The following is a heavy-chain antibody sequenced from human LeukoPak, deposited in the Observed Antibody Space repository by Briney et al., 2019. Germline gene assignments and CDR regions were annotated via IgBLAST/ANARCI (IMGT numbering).Heavy chain of an antibody. V-gene: IGHV3-7*01. CDR2: IKKDGSAQ. Sequence: PGGSLRLSCAASGFTFSSYWMSWVRQAPGKGLEWVATIKKDGSAQYYVDSMKGRLTISRDNAKNSVYLQIHNLRAEDTAVYYCARDLGWLQSDYWGQGTLVTVSS. CDR1: GFTFSSYW. CDR3: ARDLGWLQSDY. J-gene: IGHJ4*02. D-gene: IGHD5-24*01.